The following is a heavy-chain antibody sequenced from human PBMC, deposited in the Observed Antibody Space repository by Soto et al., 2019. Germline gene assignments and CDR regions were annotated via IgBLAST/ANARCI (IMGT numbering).Heavy chain of an antibody. CDR2: IRRKANSYTT. CDR1: GLIFSDYH. V-gene: IGHV3-72*01. CDR3: VHGYNSGWFYS. Sequence: GGSLRLSCAASGLIFSDYHMDWVRQAPGKGLEWVGRIRRKANSYTTEYAASVKGRFTISRDDSKNSLYLQMNSLKSEDTAVNYCVHGYNSGWFYSWGQGTLVTVSS. J-gene: IGHJ5*01. D-gene: IGHD6-19*01.